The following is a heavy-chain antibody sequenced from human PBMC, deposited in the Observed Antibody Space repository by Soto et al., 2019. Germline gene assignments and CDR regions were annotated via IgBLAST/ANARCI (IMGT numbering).Heavy chain of an antibody. V-gene: IGHV4-4*02. CDR1: ACSICCSNW. CDR2: IYHSGST. J-gene: IGHJ3*02. CDR3: ARTRENYDFWSGYDAFDI. D-gene: IGHD3-3*01. Sequence: SETLTLTCASAACSICCSNWWSWVRQPPGKGLEWIGEIYHSGSTNYNPSLKSRVTISVDKSKNQFSLKLSSVTAADTAVYYCARTRENYDFWSGYDAFDIWGQGTMVT.